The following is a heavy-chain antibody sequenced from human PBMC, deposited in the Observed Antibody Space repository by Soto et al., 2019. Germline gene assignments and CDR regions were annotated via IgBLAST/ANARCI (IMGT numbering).Heavy chain of an antibody. V-gene: IGHV1-69*01. Sequence: QVQLVQSGAEVKKPGSSVKVSCTASGGSLRNSVISWVRQAPAQRLEWMGGVIPILGTANYAQKFQGRVTMTADEATSTAYRDLSSLRPDDTAVYYCARLGHPGHWGPGTLVIVSS. CDR3: ARLGHPGH. J-gene: IGHJ4*02. CDR2: VIPILGTA. CDR1: GGSLRNSV.